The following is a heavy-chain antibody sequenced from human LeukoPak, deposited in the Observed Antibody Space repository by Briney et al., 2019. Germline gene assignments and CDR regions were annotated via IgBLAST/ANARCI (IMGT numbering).Heavy chain of an antibody. CDR2: IDTAGGT. CDR3: TRRMRGLGSYSDAFDI. D-gene: IGHD3-10*01. V-gene: IGHV3-13*04. J-gene: IGHJ3*02. CDR1: GFTFSSYD. Sequence: GGSLRLSCAASGFTFSSYDMHWVRQGPGKGLEWVSGIDTAGGTYYAGSVKGRFTISRENAKNSFYLQMNSLRAGDTAVYFCTRRMRGLGSYSDAFDIWGQGKMVTVSS.